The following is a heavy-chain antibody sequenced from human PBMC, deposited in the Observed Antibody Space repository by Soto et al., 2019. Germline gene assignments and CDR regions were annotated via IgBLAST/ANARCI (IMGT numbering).Heavy chain of an antibody. CDR1: GFTFSSYS. Sequence: GGSLRLSCAASGFTFSSYSMHWVRQAPGKGLECVAVISYDGSNKYYADSVKGRFTISRDNSKNTLYLQMNSLRAEDTAVYYCASTTDSGYDWYYFDYWGQGTLVTVSS. V-gene: IGHV3-30*03. J-gene: IGHJ4*02. CDR3: ASTTDSGYDWYYFDY. CDR2: ISYDGSNK. D-gene: IGHD5-12*01.